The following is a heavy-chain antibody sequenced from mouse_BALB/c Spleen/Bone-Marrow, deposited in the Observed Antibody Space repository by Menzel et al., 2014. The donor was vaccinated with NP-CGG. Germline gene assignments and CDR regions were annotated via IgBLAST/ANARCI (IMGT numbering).Heavy chain of an antibody. CDR1: GFTFSDFY. Sequence: EVQRVESGGGLVQPGGSLRLSCATSGFTFSDFYMEWVRQPPGKRLEWIAARRNKANDYTTEYSASVKGRFIVSRDTSQSILYLQMNALRAEDTAIYYCARDANYWYFDVWGAGTTVTVSS. J-gene: IGHJ1*01. V-gene: IGHV7-1*02. CDR2: RRNKANDYTT. CDR3: ARDANYWYFDV.